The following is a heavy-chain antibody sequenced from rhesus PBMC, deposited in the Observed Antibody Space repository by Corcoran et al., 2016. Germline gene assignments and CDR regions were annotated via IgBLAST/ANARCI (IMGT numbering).Heavy chain of an antibody. J-gene: IGHJ5-1*01. CDR1: GASIGSYW. CDR3: ARVVSGCIDV. Sequence: QVQLQESGPGLVKPSETLSLTCAVSGASIGSYWWSWVRKRPGKGLECIGDINGNSCITYYNFSLNGRLTISKDASKTQFSLKLNSVTASDTAVYYCARVVSGCIDVWGPGVLVTVSS. CDR2: INGNSCIT. D-gene: IGHD2-21*01. V-gene: IGHV4-80*01.